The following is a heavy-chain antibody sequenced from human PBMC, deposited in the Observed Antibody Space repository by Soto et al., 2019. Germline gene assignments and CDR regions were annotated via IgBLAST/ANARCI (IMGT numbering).Heavy chain of an antibody. CDR3: ARDPKTSGGQHWAFNYFDS. V-gene: IGHV3-30-3*01. Sequence: ALVVACAASEFSFSISPMHWVRQAPGKGPEWVALISYDGTNKFYADSVKGRFTISRDNSKSTLYLQVDSLRPEDAAVYYCARDPKTSGGQHWAFNYFDSWGQGTLVTVSS. CDR2: ISYDGTNK. D-gene: IGHD7-27*01. J-gene: IGHJ4*02. CDR1: EFSFSISP.